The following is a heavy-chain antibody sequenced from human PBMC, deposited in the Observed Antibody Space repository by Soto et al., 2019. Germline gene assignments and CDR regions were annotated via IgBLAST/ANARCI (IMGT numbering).Heavy chain of an antibody. CDR1: GLTFGDYA. CDR3: ATSYDSSGYDY. Sequence: GGSLRLSVPAPGLTFGDYAMTWVGQAPGKGLEWVSALSGSGISRYYADTVKGRFTISRDNSRNTLYLQMNSLRAEDTAVFYCATSYDSSGYDYWGQGALVTVSS. CDR2: LSGSGISR. J-gene: IGHJ4*02. V-gene: IGHV3-23*01. D-gene: IGHD3-22*01.